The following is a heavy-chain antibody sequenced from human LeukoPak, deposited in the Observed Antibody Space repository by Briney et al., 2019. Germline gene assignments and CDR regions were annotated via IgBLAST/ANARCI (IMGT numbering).Heavy chain of an antibody. D-gene: IGHD3-10*01. J-gene: IGHJ4*02. Sequence: GGSLRLSCAASGFTFIGYEMNWVRQAPGKGLEWVSSISSTGSTMYYSDSVRGRYTISRDNAKNSLYLKMNSLRAEDTAIYYCARAAYLVREVIITLPFDYWGQGALVTVSS. CDR3: ARAAYLVREVIITLPFDY. V-gene: IGHV3-48*03. CDR2: ISSTGSTM. CDR1: GFTFIGYE.